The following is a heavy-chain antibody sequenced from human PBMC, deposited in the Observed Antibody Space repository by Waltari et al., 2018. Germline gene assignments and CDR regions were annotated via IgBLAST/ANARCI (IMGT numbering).Heavy chain of an antibody. D-gene: IGHD1-26*01. J-gene: IGHJ4*02. CDR2: ISPKGSVI. V-gene: IGHV3-7*01. CDR3: ARGRGWGATGY. Sequence: EVRLVESGGTLVKPGGSLRTPCEVSGFTFSGSWMSWVRPGSGGGLGWVGKISPKGSVINYVGSVKGRWTNSRNNARKSLSLQLNSLGVDETSVYYWARGRGWGATGYWGQGTLVTVSS. CDR1: GFTFSGSW.